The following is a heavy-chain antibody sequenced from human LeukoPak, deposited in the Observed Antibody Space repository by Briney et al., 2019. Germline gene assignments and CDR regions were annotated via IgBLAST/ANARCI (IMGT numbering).Heavy chain of an antibody. Sequence: PGGSLRLSCAASEFTFRSYAMSWVRQAPGKGLEWVSAISGSGDSTYYADSVKGRFTISRDNSKNTLYLQMNSLRAEDTAVYYCAKDRWAGITTNWFDPWGQGTLVTVSS. CDR2: ISGSGDST. CDR3: AKDRWAGITTNWFDP. D-gene: IGHD3-16*01. CDR1: EFTFRSYA. V-gene: IGHV3-23*01. J-gene: IGHJ5*02.